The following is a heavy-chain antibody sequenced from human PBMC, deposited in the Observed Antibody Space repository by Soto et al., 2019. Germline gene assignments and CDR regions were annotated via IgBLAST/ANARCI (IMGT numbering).Heavy chain of an antibody. V-gene: IGHV4-34*01. J-gene: IGHJ6*02. D-gene: IGHD3-16*02. CDR2: INHSGST. Sequence: SETLSLTCAVYGGSFSGYYWSWIRQPPGKGLEWIGEINHSGSTNYNPSLKSRVTISVDTSKNQFSLKLSSVTAADTAVYYCARSPPNTFGGVIVMWGRGSGMDVWGQGTTVTVSS. CDR1: GGSFSGYY. CDR3: ARSPPNTFGGVIVMWGRGSGMDV.